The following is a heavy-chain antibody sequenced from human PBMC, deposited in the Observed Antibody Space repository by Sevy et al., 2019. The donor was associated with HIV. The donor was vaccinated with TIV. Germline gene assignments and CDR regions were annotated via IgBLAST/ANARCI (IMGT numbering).Heavy chain of an antibody. CDR1: GFTFSIYS. D-gene: IGHD5-12*01. V-gene: IGHV3-21*01. J-gene: IGHJ4*02. CDR2: ISSSSSYI. CDR3: ARVANRQVATALDY. Sequence: GGCLRLSCAASGFTFSIYSMNWVRQAPGKGLEWVSSISSSSSYIYYADSVKGRFTISRDNAQNSLYLQMNSLRAEDTAVYYCARVANRQVATALDYWGQGTLVTVSS.